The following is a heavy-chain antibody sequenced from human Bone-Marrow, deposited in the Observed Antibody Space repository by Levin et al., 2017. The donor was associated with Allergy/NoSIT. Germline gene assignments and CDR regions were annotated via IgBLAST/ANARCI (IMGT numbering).Heavy chain of an antibody. CDR3: ARANVIHYDSSGYGRGTFDY. J-gene: IGHJ4*02. CDR2: IYYSGST. Sequence: LRLSCTVSGGSISSGDYYWSWIRQPPGKGLEWIGYIYYSGSTYYNPSLKSRVTISVDTSKNQFSLKLSSVTAADTAVYYCARANVIHYDSSGYGRGTFDYWGQGTLVTVSS. D-gene: IGHD3-22*01. CDR1: GGSISSGDYY. V-gene: IGHV4-30-4*01.